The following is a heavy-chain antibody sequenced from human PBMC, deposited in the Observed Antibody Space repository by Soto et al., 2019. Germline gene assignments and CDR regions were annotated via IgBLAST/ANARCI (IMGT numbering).Heavy chain of an antibody. CDR3: ARGGTHYYDSSGYYLDY. Sequence: PSETLSLTCTVSGGSISGGGYYWSWIRQHPGKGLEWIGYIYYSGSTYYNPSLKSRVTISVDTSKNQFSLKLSSVTAADTAVYYCARGGTHYYDSSGYYLDYWGQGTLVTVSS. CDR2: IYYSGST. D-gene: IGHD3-22*01. CDR1: GGSISGGGYY. V-gene: IGHV4-31*03. J-gene: IGHJ4*02.